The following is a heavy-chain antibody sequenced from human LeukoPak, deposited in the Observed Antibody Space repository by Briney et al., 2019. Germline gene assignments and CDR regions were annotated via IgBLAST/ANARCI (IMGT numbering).Heavy chain of an antibody. CDR2: IIDSGNSI. J-gene: IGHJ4*02. CDR1: GFTFSSCA. Sequence: GGSLRLSCAASGFTFSSCAMSWVRQAPGKGLEWVSTIIDSGNSIYYANSAEGRFTISRDNSKNTLYLQMNSLRAGDTAVYYCAKDPIFSGSYGVFDYWGLGTLVTVSS. CDR3: AKDPIFSGSYGVFDY. V-gene: IGHV3-23*01. D-gene: IGHD1-26*01.